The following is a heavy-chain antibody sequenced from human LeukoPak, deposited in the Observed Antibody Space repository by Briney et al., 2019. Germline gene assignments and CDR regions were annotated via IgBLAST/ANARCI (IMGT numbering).Heavy chain of an antibody. D-gene: IGHD3-22*01. CDR2: ISYDGSNK. CDR3: ANLDSY. V-gene: IGHV3-30*18. J-gene: IGHJ4*02. Sequence: GRSLILSCAASGFTFSSYGMHWVRQAPGKGLEWVAVISYDGSNKYYADSVKGRFTISRDNSKNTLYLQMNSLRAEDTAVYYCANLDSYWGQGTLVTVSS. CDR1: GFTFSSYG.